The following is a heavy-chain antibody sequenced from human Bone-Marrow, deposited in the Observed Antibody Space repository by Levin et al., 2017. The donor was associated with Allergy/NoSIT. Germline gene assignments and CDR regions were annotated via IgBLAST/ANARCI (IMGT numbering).Heavy chain of an antibody. CDR2: LSWNSGSM. CDR3: AKGNYYDSSRYYSQRRDAFDI. V-gene: IGHV3-9*01. D-gene: IGHD3-22*01. CDR1: GFTFDDYA. Sequence: GGSLRLSCVASGFTFDDYAMHWVRQAPGKGLEWVSGLSWNSGSMAYADSVKGRFTISRDNAKNSLYLHMNSLKPEDTALYYCAKGNYYDSSRYYSQRRDAFDIWGQGTMVSVSS. J-gene: IGHJ3*02.